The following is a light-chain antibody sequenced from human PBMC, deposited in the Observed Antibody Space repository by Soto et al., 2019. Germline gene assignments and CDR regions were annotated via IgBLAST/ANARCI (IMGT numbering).Light chain of an antibody. J-gene: IGLJ1*01. CDR2: EVS. Sequence: SALTQPASVSGSPGQSITISCTGTSSDVGAYNYVSWYQQHPGKAPKLMIYEVSNRPSGVSNRFSGSKSGNTASLTISGLQAEDEADYYCSSYTSSNTLYVFGTGTKVTVL. V-gene: IGLV2-14*01. CDR1: SSDVGAYNY. CDR3: SSYTSSNTLYV.